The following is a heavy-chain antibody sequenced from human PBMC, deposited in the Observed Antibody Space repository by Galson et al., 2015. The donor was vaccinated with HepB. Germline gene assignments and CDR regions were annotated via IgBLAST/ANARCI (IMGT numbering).Heavy chain of an antibody. V-gene: IGHV1-18*04. CDR1: GYSFTRNG. CDR3: ARDRLHSLDY. J-gene: IGHJ4*02. Sequence: SVKVSCKASGYSFTRNGISWVRQAPGQGLEWLGWISINSGNTNYAQRLQGRVTLTRDTSTNTAYMELRRLRSDDAAVYYCARDRLHSLDYWGQGTLVTVSS. CDR2: ISINSGNT.